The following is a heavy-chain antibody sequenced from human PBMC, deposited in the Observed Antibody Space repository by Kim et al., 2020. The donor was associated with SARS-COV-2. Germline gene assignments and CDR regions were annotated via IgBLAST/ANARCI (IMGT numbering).Heavy chain of an antibody. J-gene: IGHJ4*02. CDR3: VRDQYYYDRSGRDY. D-gene: IGHD3-22*01. CDR1: GFTFSSNS. Sequence: GGSLRLSCAASGFTFSSNSMTWVRQAPGKGLEWVSCIRSSSGNIHYADSVKGRFTISRDNAKNSLYLQMNSLRAEDTAVYYCVRDQYYYDRSGRDYWGQG. V-gene: IGHV3-21*01. CDR2: IRSSSGNI.